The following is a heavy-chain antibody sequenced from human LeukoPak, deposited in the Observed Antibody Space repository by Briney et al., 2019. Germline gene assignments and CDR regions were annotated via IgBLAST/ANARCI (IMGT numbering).Heavy chain of an antibody. CDR1: GGSFSGYY. V-gene: IGHV4-34*01. CDR3: ARSVMTTVTLFYYYYYMDV. J-gene: IGHJ6*03. CDR2: INHSGST. D-gene: IGHD4-11*01. Sequence: SETLSLTCAVYGGSFSGYYWSWIRQPPGKGLEGMGEINHSGSTNYHPSLKSRVIILFDTAKNQFSLKLSSVTPADTAVYYCARSVMTTVTLFYYYYYMDVWGKGPTVTVSS.